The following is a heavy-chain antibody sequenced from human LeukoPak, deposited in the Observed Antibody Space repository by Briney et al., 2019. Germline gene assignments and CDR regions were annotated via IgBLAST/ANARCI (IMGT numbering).Heavy chain of an antibody. CDR3: ARYPNCDY. CDR1: GFTFSSYA. Sequence: GGSLRLSCAASGFTFSSYAMSWVRHAPGKGLEWVSAISDSGGGTYYADSVKGRFTISRDNSKNTVYLQMNSLRAEDTAVYYCARYPNCDYWGQGTLVTVSS. D-gene: IGHD1-14*01. CDR2: ISDSGGGT. V-gene: IGHV3-23*01. J-gene: IGHJ4*02.